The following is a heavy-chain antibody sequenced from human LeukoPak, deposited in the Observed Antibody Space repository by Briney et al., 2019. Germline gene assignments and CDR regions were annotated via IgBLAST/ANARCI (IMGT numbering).Heavy chain of an antibody. CDR1: GYTFTDYY. CDR2: INPNSGGT. CDR3: AKCGDFIAASYNWFDP. J-gene: IGHJ5*02. Sequence: VASVKDSCKASGYTFTDYYMHWVRQAPGQGLEWMGRINPNSGGTKYAQKFQGRVTMTRDTSISTAYMELNRLTSDDTAVYYCAKCGDFIAASYNWFDPWGPGTLVTVSS. V-gene: IGHV1-2*06. D-gene: IGHD6-13*01.